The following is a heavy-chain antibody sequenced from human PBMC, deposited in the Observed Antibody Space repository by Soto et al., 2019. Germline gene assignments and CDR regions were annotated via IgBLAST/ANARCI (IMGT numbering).Heavy chain of an antibody. Sequence: PGGSLRLSCAASGFSVTNTYMHWVRQAPGKGLEWVSVISGPGVTYYADSVKGRIALSRDTSQNTMYLHMRNLGADDTAVYYCARTRLQYKELVSWGQGTLVTVSS. D-gene: IGHD1-1*01. CDR2: ISGPGVT. J-gene: IGHJ5*02. CDR1: GFSVTNTY. V-gene: IGHV3-53*01. CDR3: ARTRLQYKELVS.